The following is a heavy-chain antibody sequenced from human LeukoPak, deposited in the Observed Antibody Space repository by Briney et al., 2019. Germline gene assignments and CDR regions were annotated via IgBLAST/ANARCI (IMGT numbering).Heavy chain of an antibody. CDR3: AREGSIVARTDY. V-gene: IGHV3-30-3*01. CDR2: ISFDGNQE. D-gene: IGHD3-16*02. Sequence: SLRLSCEASGFTFDNYAMHWVRQAPGRRLEWVAVISFDGNQEYYPDSVKGRFTISRDNSKNTLYLQMNGLKTEDTAVYYCAREGSIVARTDYWGQGALVIVSS. J-gene: IGHJ4*02. CDR1: GFTFDNYA.